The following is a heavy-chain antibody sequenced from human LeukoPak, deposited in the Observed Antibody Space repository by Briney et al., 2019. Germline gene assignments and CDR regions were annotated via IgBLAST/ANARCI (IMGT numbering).Heavy chain of an antibody. V-gene: IGHV4-34*01. CDR3: ARDMTDWWFDP. Sequence: PLETLSLTCAVYGGSLSGYYWSWIRQPPGKGLEWIGEINHSGSTNYNPSLKSRVTISVDTSKKQFSLKLSSMTAADTAVYYCARDMTDWWFDPWGQGTLVTVSS. CDR1: GGSLSGYY. J-gene: IGHJ5*02. D-gene: IGHD3-9*01. CDR2: INHSGST.